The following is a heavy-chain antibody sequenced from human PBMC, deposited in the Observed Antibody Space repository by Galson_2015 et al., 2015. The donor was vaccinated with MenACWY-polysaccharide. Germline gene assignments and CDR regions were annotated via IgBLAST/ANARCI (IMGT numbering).Heavy chain of an antibody. J-gene: IGHJ5*02. Sequence: SLRLSCAASGFTFSSYAMSWVRQAPGKGLEWVSAISGDGDSTYYADSVKGRFTISRDNSKNTLYLQMNNLRAEDTAVYYCAKVRGPEGKGKFDPWGQGTLVTVSS. CDR1: GFTFSSYA. V-gene: IGHV3-23*01. CDR2: ISGDGDST. CDR3: AKVRGPEGKGKFDP. D-gene: IGHD3-10*01.